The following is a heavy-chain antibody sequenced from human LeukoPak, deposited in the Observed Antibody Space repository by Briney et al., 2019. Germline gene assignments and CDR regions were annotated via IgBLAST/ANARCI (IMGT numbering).Heavy chain of an antibody. CDR2: ISYHGSDK. Sequence: GGSLRLSCAASGFTFSSYEMNWVRQAPGKGLEWVAVISYHGSDKYYGDSVKGRFTISRDNSKNTLYLQMNSLRTEDTAVFYCARAINSAWHNIDYWGQGTLVTVSS. D-gene: IGHD2/OR15-2a*01. CDR3: ARAINSAWHNIDY. J-gene: IGHJ4*02. CDR1: GFTFSSYE. V-gene: IGHV3-30*04.